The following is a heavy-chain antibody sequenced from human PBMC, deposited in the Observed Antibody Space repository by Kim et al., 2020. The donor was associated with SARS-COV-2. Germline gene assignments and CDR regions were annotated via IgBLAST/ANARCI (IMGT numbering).Heavy chain of an antibody. J-gene: IGHJ4*02. Sequence: SSYKNDADSVKGRFTISRDNAKNSLYLQMNSLRAEDTAVYYCARGVGSDYWGQGTLVTVSS. V-gene: IGHV3-11*05. CDR2: SSYK. CDR3: ARGVGSDY. D-gene: IGHD6-25*01.